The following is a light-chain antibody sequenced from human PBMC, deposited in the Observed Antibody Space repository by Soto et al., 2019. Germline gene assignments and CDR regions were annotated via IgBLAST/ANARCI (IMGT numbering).Light chain of an antibody. V-gene: IGLV1-47*02. CDR1: SSNIGRNY. Sequence: QSVLPQTPSVSGTPGQTVTISCSGSSSNIGRNYVYWSQQLPGAAPKLLMYSHNIRPSGVPDRFSASTSGTSASLVISGLRSEDEADYHCATWDDDVSGVVFGGGTKVTVL. J-gene: IGLJ2*01. CDR2: SHN. CDR3: ATWDDDVSGVV.